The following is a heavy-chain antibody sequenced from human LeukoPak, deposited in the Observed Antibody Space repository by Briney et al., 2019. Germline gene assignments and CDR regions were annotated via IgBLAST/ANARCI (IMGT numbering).Heavy chain of an antibody. J-gene: IGHJ4*02. V-gene: IGHV3-48*04. Sequence: GGSLRLSCAASGFTFSSYSMNWVRQAPGKGLEWVSYISSSSSTIYYADSVKGRFTISRDNAKNSLYLQMNSLRAEDTAVYYCARDLGSGSYSTTFDYWGQGTLVTVSS. CDR2: ISSSSSTI. CDR3: ARDLGSGSYSTTFDY. D-gene: IGHD3-10*02. CDR1: GFTFSSYS.